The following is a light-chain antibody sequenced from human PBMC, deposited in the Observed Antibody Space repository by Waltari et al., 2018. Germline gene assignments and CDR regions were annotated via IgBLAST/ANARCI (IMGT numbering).Light chain of an antibody. CDR1: SSDVGTYNL. Sequence: QSALTQPASVSGSPGQSITISCTGTSSDVGTYNLVSWYHQHPDKAPKLMIYEVSQRPSGISNRFSGSKSGNTASLTISGLQAEDEADYYCCSYVGSSTWVFGGGTKLTVL. J-gene: IGLJ3*02. CDR3: CSYVGSSTWV. CDR2: EVS. V-gene: IGLV2-23*02.